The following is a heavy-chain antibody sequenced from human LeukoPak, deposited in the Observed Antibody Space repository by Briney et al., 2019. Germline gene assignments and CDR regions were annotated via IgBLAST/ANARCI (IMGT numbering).Heavy chain of an antibody. CDR3: ARGASGIQLWFFDP. J-gene: IGHJ5*02. CDR2: IKQDGSEK. D-gene: IGHD5-18*01. Sequence: GGSLRLSCAASGFTFGSFWMSWVRQAPGKGLEWVANIKQDGSEKYYVDSVKGRFTISRDNAKNSLFLQMNSLRAEDTAVYYCARGASGIQLWFFDPWGQGTLVSVSS. V-gene: IGHV3-7*01. CDR1: GFTFGSFW.